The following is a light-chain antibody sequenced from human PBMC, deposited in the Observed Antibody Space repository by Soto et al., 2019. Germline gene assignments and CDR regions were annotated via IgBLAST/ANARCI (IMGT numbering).Light chain of an antibody. CDR2: KAS. V-gene: IGKV1-5*03. J-gene: IGKJ1*01. CDR3: QHYNTYPLT. Sequence: EIQMTQSPSTLSASVGERVTITCRASQSISSWVAWYQQKPGKGPRLLIYKASPLESGVPSRFSGSGSGTEFPLISSSLQPGDFATYYHQHYNTYPLTFGHGTKVDIK. CDR1: QSISSW.